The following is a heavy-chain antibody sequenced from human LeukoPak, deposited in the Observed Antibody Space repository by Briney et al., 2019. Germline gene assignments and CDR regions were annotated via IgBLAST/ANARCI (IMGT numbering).Heavy chain of an antibody. CDR3: AKDWYYYDSSGYSTH. CDR2: ISGSGGST. CDR1: GFTFSSYG. Sequence: GGTLRPSCAASGFTFSSYGMSWVRQAPGKGLEWVSAISGSGGSTYYADSVKGRFTISRDNSKNTLYLQMNSLRAEDTAVYYCAKDWYYYDSSGYSTHWGQGTLVTVSS. J-gene: IGHJ4*02. V-gene: IGHV3-23*01. D-gene: IGHD3-22*01.